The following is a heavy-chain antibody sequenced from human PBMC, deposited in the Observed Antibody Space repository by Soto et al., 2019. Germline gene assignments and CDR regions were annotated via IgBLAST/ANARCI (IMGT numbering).Heavy chain of an antibody. D-gene: IGHD4-17*01. CDR1: GFTVSSYG. J-gene: IGHJ6*02. Sequence: LRLSCAASGFTVSSYGMHCVRQAPVKGLEWVAVIWYNGSDKKYADSVKGRFTISRDNSEKTLYLQMNSLRAEDTAVYYCAKDYGDWTGLYYYGMDVWGQGTTVTVS. CDR2: IWYNGSDK. V-gene: IGHV3-33*06. CDR3: AKDYGDWTGLYYYGMDV.